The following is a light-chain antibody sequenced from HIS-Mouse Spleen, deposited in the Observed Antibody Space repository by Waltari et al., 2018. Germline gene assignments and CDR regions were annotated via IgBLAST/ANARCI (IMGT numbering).Light chain of an antibody. CDR2: GKN. CDR3: NSRDSSGNHVV. V-gene: IGLV3-19*01. Sequence: SSELTQDPALSVALGQTVRITCQGYSLRSYYASWYQQKPGQAPVLVIYGKNNRPSGIPDRFSGSSSGNTASLTITGAQAEDEADYYCNSRDSSGNHVVFGGGTKLTVL. CDR1: SLRSYY. J-gene: IGLJ2*01.